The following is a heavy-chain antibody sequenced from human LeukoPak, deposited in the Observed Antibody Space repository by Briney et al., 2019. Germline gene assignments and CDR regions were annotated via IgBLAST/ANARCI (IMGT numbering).Heavy chain of an antibody. CDR1: GYSFTDYW. CDR3: ASEVPHSSDI. CDR2: IYPGDSDT. J-gene: IGHJ3*02. Sequence: GESLKISCNGSGYSFTDYWIGWVRQMPGKGLEWMGIIYPGDSDTRYSPSFQGHVTISADKSISTAYLQWSSLQASDTAMYYCASEVPHSSDIWGQGTMVTVSS. V-gene: IGHV5-51*01. D-gene: IGHD2-2*01.